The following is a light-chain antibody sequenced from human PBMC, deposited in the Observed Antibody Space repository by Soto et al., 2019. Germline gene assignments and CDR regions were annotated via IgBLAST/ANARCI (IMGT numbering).Light chain of an antibody. CDR2: GAS. CDR1: QSVRSN. J-gene: IGKJ1*01. V-gene: IGKV3-15*01. CDR3: QQYNNWPRT. Sequence: PGERATLSCRASQSVRSNFLAWYQQKPGQAPRLLIYGASTRATGIPARFSGSGSGTEFTLTINSLQSEDFAVYYCQQYNNWPRTFGQGTKVDIK.